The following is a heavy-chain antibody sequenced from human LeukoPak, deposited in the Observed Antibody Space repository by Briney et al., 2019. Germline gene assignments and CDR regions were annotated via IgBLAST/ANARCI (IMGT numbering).Heavy chain of an antibody. CDR1: GFTFSSYS. D-gene: IGHD2-2*01. CDR3: AREGYCSSTSCYSLSDGMDV. V-gene: IGHV3-21*01. CDR2: ISSSSSYI. Sequence: SGGSLRLSCAASGFTFSSYSMTWVRQAPGKGLEWVSSISSSSSYIYYADSVKGRFTISRDNAKNSLYLQMNSLRAEDTAVYYCAREGYCSSTSCYSLSDGMDVWGQGTTVTVSS. J-gene: IGHJ6*02.